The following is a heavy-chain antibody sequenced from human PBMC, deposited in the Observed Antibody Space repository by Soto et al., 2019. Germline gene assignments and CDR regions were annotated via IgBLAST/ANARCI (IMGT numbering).Heavy chain of an antibody. CDR1: GYTFTSYG. D-gene: IGHD2-2*01. J-gene: IGHJ4*02. CDR3: ARDPRQVPAAFYIN. CDR2: ISAYNGNT. Sequence: GASVKVSCKASGYTFTSYGISWVRQAPGQGLEWMGWISAYNGNTNYAQKLQGRVTMTTDTSTSTAYMELRSLRSDDTAVYYCARDPRQVPAAFYINWGQGTLVTVSS. V-gene: IGHV1-18*01.